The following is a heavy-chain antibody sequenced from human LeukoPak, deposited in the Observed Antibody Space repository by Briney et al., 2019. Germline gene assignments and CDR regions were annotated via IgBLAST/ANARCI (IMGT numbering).Heavy chain of an antibody. V-gene: IGHV3-30*18. D-gene: IGHD3-22*01. CDR3: AKRGYYYDSSGYYSRTYFDY. J-gene: IGHJ4*02. CDR1: GFTFDDYG. CDR2: ISYDGSNK. Sequence: GGSLRLSCAASGFTFDDYGMSWVRQAPGKGLEWVAVISYDGSNKYYADSVKGRFTISRDNSKNTLYLQMNSLRAEDTAVYYCAKRGYYYDSSGYYSRTYFDYWGQGTLVIVSS.